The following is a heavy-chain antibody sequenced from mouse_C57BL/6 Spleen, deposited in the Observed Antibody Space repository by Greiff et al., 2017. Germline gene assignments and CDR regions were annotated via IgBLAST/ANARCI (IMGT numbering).Heavy chain of an antibody. CDR3: ARDGYNMNAMDY. V-gene: IGHV5-16*01. J-gene: IGHJ4*01. CDR1: GFTFSDYY. D-gene: IGHD2-2*01. Sequence: DVKLVESEGGLVQPGSSMKLSCTASGFTFSDYYMAWVRQVPEKGLEWVANINYDGSSTYYLASLKSRFIISRDNATNILYLQMSSLKSEDTATYDCARDGYNMNAMDYWGQGTSVTVSS. CDR2: INYDGSST.